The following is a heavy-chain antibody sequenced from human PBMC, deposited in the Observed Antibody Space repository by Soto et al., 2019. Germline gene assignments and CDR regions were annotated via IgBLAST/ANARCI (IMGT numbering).Heavy chain of an antibody. V-gene: IGHV1-18*04. CDR2: ISTYNGHT. CDR1: GYTFTSYG. Sequence: VSVKVSCKAPGYTFTSYGITWARQSPGQGLEWMGWISTYNGHTKYAQNLRDRVTLTTDSSTSTVYMEMRSLRSDDTAFYYCARDLSLSRLSACGHWGPGTLVTVSS. CDR3: ARDLSLSRLSACGH. J-gene: IGHJ4*02. D-gene: IGHD6-6*01.